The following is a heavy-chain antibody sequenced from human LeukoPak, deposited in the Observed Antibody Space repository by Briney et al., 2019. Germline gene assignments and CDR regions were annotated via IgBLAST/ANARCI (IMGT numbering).Heavy chain of an antibody. Sequence: GGSLRLSCAAPGFTFSDHYMDWVRQAPGKGLEWVGRSRNKASSYTTEYAASVKGRFTISRDDSKNSLYLQMNSLKTEDTAVYYCTRGMGNNWFDPWGQGTLVTVSS. CDR3: TRGMGNNWFDP. CDR1: GFTFSDHY. D-gene: IGHD7-27*01. V-gene: IGHV3-72*01. J-gene: IGHJ5*02. CDR2: SRNKASSYTT.